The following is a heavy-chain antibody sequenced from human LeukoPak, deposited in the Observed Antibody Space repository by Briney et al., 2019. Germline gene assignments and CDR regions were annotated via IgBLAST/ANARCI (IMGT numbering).Heavy chain of an antibody. CDR3: ARSRRDGYNLFDY. V-gene: IGHV1-69*05. D-gene: IGHD5-24*01. J-gene: IGHJ4*02. CDR1: GGTFSSYA. CDR2: IIPIFGTA. Sequence: VASVKVSCKASGGTFSSYAISWVRQAPGQGLEWMGRIIPIFGTANYAQKFQGRVTITTDESTSTAYMELSSLRSEDTAVYYCARSRRDGYNLFDYWGQGTLVTVSS.